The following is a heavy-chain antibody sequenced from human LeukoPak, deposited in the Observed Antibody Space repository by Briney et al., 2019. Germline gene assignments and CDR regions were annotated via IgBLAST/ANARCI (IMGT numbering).Heavy chain of an antibody. V-gene: IGHV4-39*01. D-gene: IGHD3-22*01. CDR2: VRYSGKT. Sequence: SETLSLTCTVSGGSISSSSDYWGWFRQPPGKGLEWIGSVRYSGKTYYNPSLKSRLSMSVDTSKSQFSLKLSSVTAADTAVYFCARHYYDSSGSRRDYYFDYWGQGTLVTVSS. CDR1: GGSISSSSDY. J-gene: IGHJ4*02. CDR3: ARHYYDSSGSRRDYYFDY.